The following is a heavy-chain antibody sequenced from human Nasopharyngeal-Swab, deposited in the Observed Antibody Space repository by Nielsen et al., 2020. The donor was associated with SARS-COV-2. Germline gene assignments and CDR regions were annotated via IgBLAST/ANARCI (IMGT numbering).Heavy chain of an antibody. J-gene: IGHJ4*02. Sequence: GGSLRLSCAASGFTFSSYAMHWVRQAPGKGLEWVAVISYDGSNKYYADSVKGRFTISRDNSKNTLYLRMNSLRAEDTAVYYCARGNGSYYLYIWDNWGQGTLVTVSS. CDR1: GFTFSSYA. CDR2: ISYDGSNK. D-gene: IGHD1-26*01. CDR3: ARGNGSYYLYIWDN. V-gene: IGHV3-30-3*01.